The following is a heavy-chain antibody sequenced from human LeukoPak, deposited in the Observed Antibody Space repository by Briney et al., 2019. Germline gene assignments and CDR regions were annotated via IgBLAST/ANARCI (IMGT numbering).Heavy chain of an antibody. CDR2: IYYSGST. CDR3: ARVYYDSSGYYYYYYYMDV. CDR1: GGSINSYY. D-gene: IGHD3-22*01. V-gene: IGHV4-59*12. Sequence: SETLSLTCTVSGGSINSYYWSWIRQPPGKGLEWIGYIYYSGSTNCNPSLKSRVTISVDTSKNQFPLKLSSVTAADTAVYYCARVYYDSSGYYYYYYYMDVWGKGTTVTVSS. J-gene: IGHJ6*03.